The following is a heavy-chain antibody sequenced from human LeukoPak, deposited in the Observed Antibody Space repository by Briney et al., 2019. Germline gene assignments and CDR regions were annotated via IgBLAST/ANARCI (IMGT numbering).Heavy chain of an antibody. V-gene: IGHV3-9*03. CDR3: AKDNSNSPYYYYYMDV. CDR1: GFTFDDYA. J-gene: IGHJ6*03. D-gene: IGHD4-11*01. Sequence: GRSLRLSCAASGFTFDDYAMHWVRQAPGKGLEWVSGISGNSGIIGYADSVKGRFTISRDNAKNSLYLQMNSLRAEDMALYYCAKDNSNSPYYYYYMDVWGKGTTVTVSS. CDR2: ISGNSGII.